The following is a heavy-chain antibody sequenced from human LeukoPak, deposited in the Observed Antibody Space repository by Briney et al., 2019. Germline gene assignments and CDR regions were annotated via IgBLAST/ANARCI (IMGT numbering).Heavy chain of an antibody. V-gene: IGHV3-23*01. CDR3: AKDQSVEFWGQTDY. Sequence: GGSLRLSCAASGFTFGSYAMSWVRQAPGKGLEWVSAISGSGGSTYYADSVKGRFTISRDNSKNTLYLQMNSLRAEDTAVYYCAKDQSVEFWGQTDYWGQGTLVTVSS. D-gene: IGHD3/OR15-3a*01. CDR2: ISGSGGST. CDR1: GFTFGSYA. J-gene: IGHJ4*02.